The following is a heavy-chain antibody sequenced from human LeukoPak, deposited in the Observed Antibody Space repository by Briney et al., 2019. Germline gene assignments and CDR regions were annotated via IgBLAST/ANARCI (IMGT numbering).Heavy chain of an antibody. D-gene: IGHD3-10*01. CDR3: AKMDGSGPRTYYFDY. J-gene: IGHJ4*02. CDR2: ISYDGSNK. V-gene: IGHV3-30*18. CDR1: GFTFSSYA. Sequence: GGSLRLSCAASGFTFSSYAMSWVRQAPGKGLEWVAVISYDGSNKYYADSVKGRFTISRDNSKNTLYLQMNSLRVEDTAVYYCAKMDGSGPRTYYFDYWGQGTLVTVSS.